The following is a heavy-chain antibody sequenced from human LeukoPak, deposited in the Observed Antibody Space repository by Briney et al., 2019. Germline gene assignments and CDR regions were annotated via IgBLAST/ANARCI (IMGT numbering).Heavy chain of an antibody. V-gene: IGHV3-13*01. D-gene: IGHD3-10*01. CDR2: IYKTGET. CDR1: GFTLSSYD. J-gene: IGHJ3*01. Sequence: PGGSLRLSCVASGFTLSSYDMHWVRQSTGESLEWVSIIYKTGETYYPDSVKGRFTISRESAKNSLYLQMNSLGAGDTAVYYCAREMSGSNDAFDVWGQGTMVIVSS. CDR3: AREMSGSNDAFDV.